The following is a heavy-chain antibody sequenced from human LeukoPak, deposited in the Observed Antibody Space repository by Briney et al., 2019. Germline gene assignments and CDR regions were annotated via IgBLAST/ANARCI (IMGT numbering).Heavy chain of an antibody. J-gene: IGHJ4*02. CDR3: ARDQEGFDY. Sequence: GASVKASCKASGYTFTSNYIHWVRQAPGQGLEWMGMIYPRDGSTSYAQKFQGRVTVTRDTSTSTVHMEPSGLRSEDTAVYYCARDQEGFDYWGQGTLVTVSS. CDR2: IYPRDGST. V-gene: IGHV1-46*01. CDR1: GYTFTSNY.